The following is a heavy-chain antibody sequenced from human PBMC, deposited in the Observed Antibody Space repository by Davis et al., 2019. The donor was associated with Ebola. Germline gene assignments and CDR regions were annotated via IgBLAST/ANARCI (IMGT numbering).Heavy chain of an antibody. Sequence: AASVKVSCKASGYTFTSYAMHWVRQAPGQRLEWMGWINAGNGNTKYSQKFQGRVTITRDTSASTAYMELSSLRSEDTAVYYCARSIWRYFEDAFDIWGQGTMVTVSS. V-gene: IGHV1-3*01. CDR1: GYTFTSYA. CDR2: INAGNGNT. CDR3: ARSIWRYFEDAFDI. D-gene: IGHD3-9*01. J-gene: IGHJ3*02.